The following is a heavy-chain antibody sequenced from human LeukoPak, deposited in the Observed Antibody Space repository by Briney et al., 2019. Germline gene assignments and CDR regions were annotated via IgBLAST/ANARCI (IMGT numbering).Heavy chain of an antibody. CDR2: IYYSGST. V-gene: IGHV4-59*01. CDR3: ARAGYCSSTSCYTISQFDY. Sequence: SETLSLTCTVSGGSISSYYWSWIRQPPGKGLEWIGYIYYSGSTNYNPSLKSRVTISVDTSKNQFSLKLSSVTAAGTAVYYCARAGYCSSTSCYTISQFDYWGQGTLVTVSS. D-gene: IGHD2-2*02. CDR1: GGSISSYY. J-gene: IGHJ4*02.